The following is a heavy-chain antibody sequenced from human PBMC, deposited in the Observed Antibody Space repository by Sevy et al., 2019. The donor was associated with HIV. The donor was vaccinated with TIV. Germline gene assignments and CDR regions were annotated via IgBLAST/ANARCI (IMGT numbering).Heavy chain of an antibody. CDR2: IDHSGRS. CDR3: ARGPKPLRSDYGDYRGVGYYFDS. J-gene: IGHJ4*02. V-gene: IGHV4-34*01. Sequence: SETLSLTCAVYGESFSNYYWSWIRLSPGKGLESIGEIDHSGRSDYNPSLKSRVTMSVDTSKNQFSLKLTSVTTADTAVYYCARGPKPLRSDYGDYRGVGYYFDSWGQGILVTVSS. D-gene: IGHD4-17*01. CDR1: GESFSNYY.